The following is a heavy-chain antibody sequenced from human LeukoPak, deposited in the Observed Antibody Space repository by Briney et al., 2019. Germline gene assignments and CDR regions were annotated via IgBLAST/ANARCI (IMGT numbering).Heavy chain of an antibody. CDR1: GGSISSYY. Sequence: SETLSLTCTVSGGSISSYYWSWIRQPPGKGLEWIGYIYYSGSTNYNPSLKSRVTISVDTSKNQFSLKLSSVTAADTAVYYCAIIAARTNRFSRNIDYWGQGTLVTVSS. D-gene: IGHD6-6*01. J-gene: IGHJ4*02. CDR2: IYYSGST. V-gene: IGHV4-59*12. CDR3: AIIAARTNRFSRNIDY.